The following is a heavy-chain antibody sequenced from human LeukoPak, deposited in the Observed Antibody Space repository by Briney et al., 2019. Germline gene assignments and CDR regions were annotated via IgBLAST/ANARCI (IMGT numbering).Heavy chain of an antibody. D-gene: IGHD3-10*01. CDR2: ISGSGGST. J-gene: IGHJ4*02. V-gene: IGHV3-23*01. CDR1: GCTFSSYA. Sequence: PGGSLRLSCAASGCTFSSYAMSWVRPAPGKGLEWVSAISGSGGSTYYADSVKGRFTISRDNSKNTLYLQMNSLRAEDTAVYYCAKEAYGSGSYYSSHFDYWGQGTLVTVSS. CDR3: AKEAYGSGSYYSSHFDY.